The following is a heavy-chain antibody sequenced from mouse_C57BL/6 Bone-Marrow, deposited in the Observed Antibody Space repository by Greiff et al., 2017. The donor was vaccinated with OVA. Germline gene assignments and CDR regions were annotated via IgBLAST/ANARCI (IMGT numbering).Heavy chain of an antibody. D-gene: IGHD2-4*01. CDR2: INPSSGYT. Sequence: VKLMESGAELAKPGASVKLSCKASGYTFTSYWMHWVKQRPGQGLEWIGYINPSSGYTKYNQKFKDKATLTADKSSSTAYMQLSSLTYEDSAVYYCASGRGIGYDYDGYYAMDYWGQGTSVTVSS. CDR3: ASGRGIGYDYDGYYAMDY. CDR1: GYTFTSYW. V-gene: IGHV1-7*01. J-gene: IGHJ4*01.